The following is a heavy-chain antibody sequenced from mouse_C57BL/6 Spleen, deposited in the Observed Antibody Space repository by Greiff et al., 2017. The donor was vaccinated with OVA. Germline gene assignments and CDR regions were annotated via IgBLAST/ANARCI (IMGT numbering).Heavy chain of an antibody. V-gene: IGHV14-2*01. CDR3: ARTYYYGSSYYFDY. J-gene: IGHJ2*01. CDR1: GFNIKDYY. CDR2: IDPEDGET. Sequence: VHVKQSGAELVKPGASVKLSCTASGFNIKDYYMHWVKQRTEQGLEWIGRIDPEDGETKYAPKFQGKAPITADKSSNTAYLQLSSLTSEDTAVYYCARTYYYGSSYYFDYWGQGTTLTVSS. D-gene: IGHD1-1*01.